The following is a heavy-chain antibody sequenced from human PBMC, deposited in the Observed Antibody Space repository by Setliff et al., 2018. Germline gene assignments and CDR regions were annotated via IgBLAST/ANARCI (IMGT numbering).Heavy chain of an antibody. CDR2: IFWSGTT. D-gene: IGHD3-10*01. Sequence: SETLSLTCTVSGGSITSSSYYWGWVRQPPGKGLEWIGTIFWSGTTYYNPSLNSRGTISVDTSRDQFSLRLSSVTAADMAVYYCARGKGSWVLLRWFDPWGQGTLVTVSS. CDR1: GGSITSSSYY. J-gene: IGHJ5*02. CDR3: ARGKGSWVLLRWFDP. V-gene: IGHV4-39*01.